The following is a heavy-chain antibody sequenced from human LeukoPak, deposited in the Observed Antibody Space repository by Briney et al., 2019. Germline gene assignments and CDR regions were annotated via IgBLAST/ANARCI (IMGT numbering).Heavy chain of an antibody. CDR3: ARGQQPHLFDY. Sequence: GGSLRLSCAASGFTFSSYSMNWVGQAPGKGLEWVSYISSSSSTIYYADSVKGRFTISRDNAKNSLYLQMNSLRAEDTAVYYCARGQQPHLFDYWGQGTLVTVSS. V-gene: IGHV3-48*04. CDR2: ISSSSSTI. J-gene: IGHJ4*02. CDR1: GFTFSSYS. D-gene: IGHD6-13*01.